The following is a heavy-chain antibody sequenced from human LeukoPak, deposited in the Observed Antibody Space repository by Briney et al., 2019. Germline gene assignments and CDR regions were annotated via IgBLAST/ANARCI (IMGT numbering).Heavy chain of an antibody. D-gene: IGHD2-2*01. CDR3: ARGIVVVRRDYYFDY. CDR2: MNPNSGNT. Sequence: ASVKASRKASGYTFTSYDINWVRQATGQGREWMGWMNPNSGNTGYAQKCQGRVTITRNTSISTAYMALSSLRSEDTAVYYCARGIVVVRRDYYFDYWGQGTLVTVSS. V-gene: IGHV1-8*03. CDR1: GYTFTSYD. J-gene: IGHJ4*02.